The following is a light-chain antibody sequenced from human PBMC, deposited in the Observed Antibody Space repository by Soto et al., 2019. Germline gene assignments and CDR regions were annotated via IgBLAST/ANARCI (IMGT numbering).Light chain of an antibody. CDR2: GAS. CDR3: QQNNPWLWT. V-gene: IGKV3-15*01. J-gene: IGKJ1*01. Sequence: EVVMTQSPATLSVSPGERATLSCRASQSVNANLAWYQQKPGQAPRLLIHGASNRATGIPARFSGSGFGTEFILTISSLESEDFAVYYWQQNNPWLWTFGQETKVEI. CDR1: QSVNAN.